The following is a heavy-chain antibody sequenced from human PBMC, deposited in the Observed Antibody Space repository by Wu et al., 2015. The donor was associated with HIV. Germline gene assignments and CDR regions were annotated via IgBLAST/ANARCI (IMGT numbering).Heavy chain of an antibody. CDR3: DHGRNILLSGEGPVITCGDFPWQY. CDR2: IKPTVGCR. J-gene: IGHJ1*01. CDR1: GYNFRDYS. V-gene: IGHV1-2*02. D-gene: IGHD3-9*01. Sequence: VRLVQSGAVIKTPGSSVKISCRASGYNFRDYSIHWVRLIPDKGFEWIGWIKPTVGCRQLCRQLQGRVSMTRQLSQDPDDPDWGVAYMEFSGLTSADHGRNILLSGEGPVITCGDFPWQYWGQGTVVVVSS.